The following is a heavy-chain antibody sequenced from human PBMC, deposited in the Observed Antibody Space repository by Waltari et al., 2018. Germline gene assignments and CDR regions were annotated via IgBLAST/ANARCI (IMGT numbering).Heavy chain of an antibody. Sequence: QVQLVESGGGVVQPGRSLRLSCAASGFTFSSYAMHWVRQAPGKGLEWVAVISYDGSKKYYADSVKGRFTISRDNSKNTLYLQMNSLRAEDTAVYYCARDSVCGGDCYSFDYWGQGTLVTVSS. J-gene: IGHJ4*02. V-gene: IGHV3-30*01. CDR1: GFTFSSYA. CDR2: ISYDGSKK. CDR3: ARDSVCGGDCYSFDY. D-gene: IGHD2-21*02.